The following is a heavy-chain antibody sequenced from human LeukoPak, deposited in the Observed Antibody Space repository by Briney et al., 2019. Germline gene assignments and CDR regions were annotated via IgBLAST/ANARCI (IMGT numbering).Heavy chain of an antibody. Sequence: SVTVSCKASGGTFSSYAISWVRQAPGQGLEWMGGIIPIFGTANYAQKFQGRVTITADESTSTAYMELSSLRSEDTAVYYCARLGGSYPNYYYYGMDVWGQGTTVTVSS. V-gene: IGHV1-69*01. CDR3: ARLGGSYPNYYYYGMDV. D-gene: IGHD1-26*01. CDR1: GGTFSSYA. J-gene: IGHJ6*02. CDR2: IIPIFGTA.